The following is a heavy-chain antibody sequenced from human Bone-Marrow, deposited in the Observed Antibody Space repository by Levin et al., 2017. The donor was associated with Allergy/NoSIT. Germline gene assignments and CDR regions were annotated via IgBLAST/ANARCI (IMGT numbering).Heavy chain of an antibody. V-gene: IGHV3-11*01. CDR2: ISPTSNTI. Sequence: PGESLKISCAASGFTFSDSYMTWIRQTPGKGLEWISYISPTSNTIYYADSVRGRFTISRDNAAKSLHLQMDSLRVEDTGLYYCAREGQSLVRGANDYWGQGILVTVSS. CDR1: GFTFSDSY. D-gene: IGHD2-8*02. J-gene: IGHJ4*02. CDR3: AREGQSLVRGANDY.